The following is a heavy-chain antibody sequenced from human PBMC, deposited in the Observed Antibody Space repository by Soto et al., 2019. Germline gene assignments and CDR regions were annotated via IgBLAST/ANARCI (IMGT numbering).Heavy chain of an antibody. J-gene: IGHJ6*02. CDR2: ISYDGSNK. Sequence: GGSLRLSCAASGFTFSSYGMHWVRQAPGKGLEWVAVISYDGSNKYYADSVKGRFTISRDNSKNTLYLQMNSLRAEDTAVYYCAKDLGVVPAASYFYYYYGMDVWGQGTTVTVSS. V-gene: IGHV3-30*18. CDR1: GFTFSSYG. CDR3: AKDLGVVPAASYFYYYYGMDV. D-gene: IGHD2-2*01.